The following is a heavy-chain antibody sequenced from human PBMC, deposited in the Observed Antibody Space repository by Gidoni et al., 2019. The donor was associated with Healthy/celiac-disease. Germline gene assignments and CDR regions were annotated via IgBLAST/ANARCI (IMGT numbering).Heavy chain of an antibody. CDR1: GFTFSRYA. V-gene: IGHV3-23*01. Sequence: EVQLLESGGGLGQPGGSLRLSCEASGFTFSRYAMSWVRRAPGKGLEWVSAISGSGGSTYYADSVKGRFTISRDNSKNTLYLQMNSLRAEDTAVYYCAKYGYGWVRGTIRYWGQGTLVTVSS. CDR2: ISGSGGST. D-gene: IGHD3-10*01. CDR3: AKYGYGWVRGTIRY. J-gene: IGHJ4*02.